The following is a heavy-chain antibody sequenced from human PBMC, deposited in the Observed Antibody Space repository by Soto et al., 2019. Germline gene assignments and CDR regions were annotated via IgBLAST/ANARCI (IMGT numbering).Heavy chain of an antibody. CDR3: ARDCSGGSCYSDYYYYGMDV. CDR1: RGTFSSYA. V-gene: IGHV1-69*13. D-gene: IGHD2-15*01. J-gene: IGHJ6*02. CDR2: IIPIFGTA. Sequence: GASVKACCKDSRGTFSSYALSWLRHAPEQGLEWMGGIIPIFGTANYAQKFQGRVTITADESTSTAYMELSSLRSEDTAVYYCARDCSGGSCYSDYYYYGMDVWGQGPTVTGSS.